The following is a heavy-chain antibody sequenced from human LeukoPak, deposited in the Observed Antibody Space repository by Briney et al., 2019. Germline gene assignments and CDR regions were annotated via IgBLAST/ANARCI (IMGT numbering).Heavy chain of an antibody. Sequence: ASVKVSCKASGYTFNSYGISWVRQAPGQGLEWMGWISPYNGNTNYAQKFQGRVTMTTDTSTTTAYMELRSLGSDDTAVYYCARAPRGSSTWYIVYWGQGTVVTVSS. V-gene: IGHV1-18*01. CDR1: GYTFNSYG. CDR3: ARAPRGSSTWYIVY. J-gene: IGHJ4*02. D-gene: IGHD6-13*01. CDR2: ISPYNGNT.